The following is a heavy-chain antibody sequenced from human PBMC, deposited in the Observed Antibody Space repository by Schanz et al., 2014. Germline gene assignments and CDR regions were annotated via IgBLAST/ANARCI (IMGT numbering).Heavy chain of an antibody. D-gene: IGHD6-6*01. J-gene: IGHJ4*02. V-gene: IGHV3-23*01. CDR2: IEFSGGTT. Sequence: EAQLLESGGGLVQPGGSLRLSCAASGFNFKAYAMSWVRQAPGKGLEWVSGIEFSGGTTYYADSVKGRFTISRDNSKNTRYLQINNLRAEDTAVYYCVPMSIAAHWGQGTLVTVSS. CDR1: GFNFKAYA. CDR3: VPMSIAAH.